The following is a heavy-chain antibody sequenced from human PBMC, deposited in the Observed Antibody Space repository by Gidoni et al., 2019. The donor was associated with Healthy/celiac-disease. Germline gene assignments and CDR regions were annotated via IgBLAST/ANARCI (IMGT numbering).Heavy chain of an antibody. J-gene: IGHJ4*02. D-gene: IGHD2-2*01. Sequence: QVQLVESGGGVVQPGRSLRLSCAAAGFTFSSYAMDWVRQAPGKGLEWLAVISYDGSNKYSADSVKGRFPISRDNSKNTLYLQMNSLRAEDTAVYYCATPSSNGGGPLLPFDYWGQGTLVTVSS. V-gene: IGHV3-30*01. CDR1: GFTFSSYA. CDR3: ATPSSNGGGPLLPFDY. CDR2: ISYDGSNK.